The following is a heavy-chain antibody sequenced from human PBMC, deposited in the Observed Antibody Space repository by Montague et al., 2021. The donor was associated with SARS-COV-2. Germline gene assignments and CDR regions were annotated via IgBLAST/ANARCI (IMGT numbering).Heavy chain of an antibody. J-gene: IGHJ4*02. Sequence: SETLSLTCAVYGGSFSGYYWSWIRQPPGKGLEWIGGFNHSGSTNYNPSLKSRVTISVDTSKKQFSLKLSSVTAADTAVYYCASGLGGGSGSHFDYWGQGTLVTVSS. CDR3: ASGLGGGSGSHFDY. D-gene: IGHD2-15*01. CDR1: GGSFSGYY. V-gene: IGHV4-34*01. CDR2: FNHSGST.